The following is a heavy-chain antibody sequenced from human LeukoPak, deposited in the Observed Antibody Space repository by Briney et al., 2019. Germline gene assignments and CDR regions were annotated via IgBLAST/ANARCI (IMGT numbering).Heavy chain of an antibody. D-gene: IGHD1-26*01. CDR2: ISGSGGST. J-gene: IGHJ1*01. Sequence: TGGSLRLSCAASGFTFSSYAMSWVRQAPGKGLEWVSAISGSGGSTYYADSVKGRCTISRDNSKNTLYLQMNSLRPEDTAVYYCARARSIVGVSPFQHWGQGTLVTVSS. CDR1: GFTFSSYA. CDR3: ARARSIVGVSPFQH. V-gene: IGHV3-23*01.